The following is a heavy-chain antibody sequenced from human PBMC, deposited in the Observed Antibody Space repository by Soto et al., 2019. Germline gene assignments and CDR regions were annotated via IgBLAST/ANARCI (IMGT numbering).Heavy chain of an antibody. Sequence: PSETLSLTCTVSGGSITSSEYYWAWIRQPPGKGLQFVGTIYYSGSSYSNPSLKSRLSMSVDTSKNQSSLTMKSVTAADTGVYYCASHPLNGSDADSWGQGVLVTVSS. J-gene: IGHJ4*02. CDR3: ASHPLNGSDADS. CDR1: GGSITSSEYY. CDR2: IYYSGSS. V-gene: IGHV4-39*01. D-gene: IGHD1-26*01.